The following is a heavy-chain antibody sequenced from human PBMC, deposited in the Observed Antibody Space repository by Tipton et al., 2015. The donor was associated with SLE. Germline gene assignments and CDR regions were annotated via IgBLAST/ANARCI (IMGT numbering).Heavy chain of an antibody. D-gene: IGHD3-16*01. J-gene: IGHJ4*02. CDR3: ARWSIWDSGSRSFDY. CDR1: GAYISSSSSY. Sequence: TLSLTCTVSGAYISSSSSYWGWIRQPPGKGLEWIGSISYSRSSYYNPSLKSRVSVSLDTSKNQFALKLSSLTAADTAMYYCARWSIWDSGSRSFDYWGQGTLVPVSS. CDR2: ISYSRSS. V-gene: IGHV4-39*06.